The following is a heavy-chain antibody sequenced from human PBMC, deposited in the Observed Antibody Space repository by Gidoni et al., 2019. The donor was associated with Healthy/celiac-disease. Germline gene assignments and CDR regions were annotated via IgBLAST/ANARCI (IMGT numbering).Heavy chain of an antibody. J-gene: IGHJ3*02. V-gene: IGHV3-7*01. CDR1: GFTFSGYW. CDR3: ARIFYCSGGSCYSSRGAFDI. D-gene: IGHD2-15*01. CDR2: IKQDGRYK. Sequence: EVQLVESGGGLVQPGGSLRLSCGDHGFTFSGYWMRWVRQAPGAGREGLPKIKQDGRYKAYADSVKGRFTIPGATAKNSLYLQMNSLRAEDTAVYYCARIFYCSGGSCYSSRGAFDIWGQGTMVTVSS.